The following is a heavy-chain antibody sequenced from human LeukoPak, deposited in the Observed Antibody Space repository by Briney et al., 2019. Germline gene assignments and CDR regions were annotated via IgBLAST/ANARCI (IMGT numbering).Heavy chain of an antibody. D-gene: IGHD3-3*01. V-gene: IGHV3-23*01. CDR3: AQVGRMHDFWSGLDY. J-gene: IGHJ4*02. Sequence: GGSLRLSCAASGFTFISYAMSWVRQAPGKGVEGVSAISGSGGSTYYAYAVRGRLTVSRDNSKNTLYLQMNSLRAGDTAVYYCAQVGRMHDFWSGLDYWGQGPLVTVSS. CDR2: ISGSGGST. CDR1: GFTFISYA.